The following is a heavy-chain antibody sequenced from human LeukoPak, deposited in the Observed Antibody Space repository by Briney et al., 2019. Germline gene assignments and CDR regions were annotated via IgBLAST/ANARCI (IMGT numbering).Heavy chain of an antibody. CDR2: IYPSGST. J-gene: IGHJ4*02. V-gene: IGHV4-4*07. CDR1: GASISVYY. Sequence: SETLSLTCTVSGASISVYYWTWIRQPAGKGLEWIGRIYPSGSTNYNPSLTSRVTMSVDTSKNQFSLNLSSVTAADTAVYYCARDRGIVGATSAIRFDYWGQGALVTVSS. CDR3: ARDRGIVGATSAIRFDY. D-gene: IGHD1-26*01.